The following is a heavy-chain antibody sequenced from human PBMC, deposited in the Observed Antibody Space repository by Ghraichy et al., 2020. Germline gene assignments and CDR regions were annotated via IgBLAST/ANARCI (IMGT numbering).Heavy chain of an antibody. CDR2: ISGSGGNT. V-gene: IGHV3-23*01. CDR1: GFTFGTYA. D-gene: IGHD2-2*01. J-gene: IGHJ5*02. Sequence: GGSLRLSCAASGFTFGTYAMSWVRQAPGKGLEWVSTISGSGGNTHFADSVKGRFTISRDNSKNTLYLQMNSLRAEDTAVYYCARDPGYCSSSTCYAEGGWFDPWDQGTLVTVSS. CDR3: ARDPGYCSSSTCYAEGGWFDP.